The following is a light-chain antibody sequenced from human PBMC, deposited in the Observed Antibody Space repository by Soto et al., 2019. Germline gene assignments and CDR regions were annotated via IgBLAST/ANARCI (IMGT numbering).Light chain of an antibody. V-gene: IGKV3-15*01. J-gene: IGKJ4*01. CDR3: QQSNNWPDT. CDR1: QSVSIH. Sequence: ETVMTQSPGTLSVSLGERATLSCRASQSVSIHLAWYQQKPGQAPRLLIYDTSTRATGIPARFSGSGSGTEFTLTISSLQSEDFAVYYCQQSNNWPDTFGGGTKV. CDR2: DTS.